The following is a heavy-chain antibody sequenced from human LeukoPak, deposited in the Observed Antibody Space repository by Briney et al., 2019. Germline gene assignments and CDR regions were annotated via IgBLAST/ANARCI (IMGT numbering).Heavy chain of an antibody. CDR3: ARALVRITMVRGVISYYFDY. D-gene: IGHD3-10*01. CDR2: INHSGST. Sequence: SETLSLTCAVYGGSFSGYYWSWIRQPPGKGLEWIGEINHSGSTNYNPSLTSRVTISVDPSKNQFSLKLSSVTAADTAVYYCARALVRITMVRGVISYYFDYWGQGTLVTVSS. CDR1: GGSFSGYY. J-gene: IGHJ4*02. V-gene: IGHV4-34*01.